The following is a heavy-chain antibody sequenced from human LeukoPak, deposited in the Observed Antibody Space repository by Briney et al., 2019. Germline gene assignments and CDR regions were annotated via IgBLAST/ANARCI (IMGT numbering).Heavy chain of an antibody. CDR3: ASYSSSNRNWFDP. CDR1: GGSISSSNW. D-gene: IGHD6-13*01. CDR2: IYHSGST. V-gene: IGHV4-4*02. J-gene: IGHJ5*02. Sequence: SGTLSLTCAVSGGSISSSNWWSWVRQPPGKGLEWIGEIYHSGSTNYNPSLKSRVTISVDKSKNQLSLKLSSVTAADTAVYYCASYSSSNRNWFDPWGQGTLVTVPS.